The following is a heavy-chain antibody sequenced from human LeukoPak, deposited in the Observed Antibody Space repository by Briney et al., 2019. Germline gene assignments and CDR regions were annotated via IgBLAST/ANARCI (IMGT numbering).Heavy chain of an antibody. CDR3: ARGPDVAARRFDY. CDR2: INHSGST. V-gene: IGHV4-34*01. D-gene: IGHD6-6*01. J-gene: IGHJ4*02. Sequence: SETLSLTCAVYGGSFSGYYWSWIRQPPGKGLEWIGEINHSGSTNYNPSLKSRVTISVDTSKNQFSLKLSSMTAADTAVYYCARGPDVAARRFDYWGQGTLVTVSS. CDR1: GGSFSGYY.